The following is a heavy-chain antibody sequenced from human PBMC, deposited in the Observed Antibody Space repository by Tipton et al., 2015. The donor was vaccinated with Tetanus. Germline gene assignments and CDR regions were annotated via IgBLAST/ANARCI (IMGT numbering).Heavy chain of an antibody. CDR3: ARITPCLGSCYREGRYYFDY. CDR2: IDWDDDK. CDR1: GFSLSTSGMR. D-gene: IGHD2-15*01. V-gene: IGHV2-70*04. Sequence: LVKPTQTLTLTCTFSGFSLSTSGMRVSWIRQPPGKALEWLARIDWDDDKFYSTSLKTRLTISKDPSKNQVVLTMTNMDPVDTATYYCARITPCLGSCYREGRYYFDYWGQGTLVPVSS. J-gene: IGHJ4*02.